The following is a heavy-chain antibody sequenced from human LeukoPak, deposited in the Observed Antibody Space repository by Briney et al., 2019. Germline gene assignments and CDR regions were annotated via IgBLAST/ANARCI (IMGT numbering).Heavy chain of an antibody. CDR3: AKGPLRGTAAAIDY. Sequence: GSLRLSCAASGFTFNNYGMHLVRQAPGNGLEWVAVISYDGRNKHYPDSVKGRFTISRDISTDTLWLQMDSLRTEDTAVYYCAKGPLRGTAAAIDYWGQGTLVTVSS. CDR2: ISYDGRNK. V-gene: IGHV3-30*18. J-gene: IGHJ4*02. CDR1: GFTFNNYG. D-gene: IGHD2-2*01.